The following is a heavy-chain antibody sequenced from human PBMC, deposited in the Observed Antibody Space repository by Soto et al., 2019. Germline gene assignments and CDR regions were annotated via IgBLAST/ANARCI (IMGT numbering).Heavy chain of an antibody. CDR1: GYSFTSSW. CDR3: ARQGGTGWFDH. Sequence: PGESLKISCKASGYSFTSSWIGWVRQMPGKGPEWMGIIYPGDSDTRYSPSSQGQVTFSVDKSISTAYLQWSSLKASDTAMYFCARQGGTGWFDHWGQGTLVTVS. CDR2: IYPGDSDT. D-gene: IGHD1-1*01. V-gene: IGHV5-51*01. J-gene: IGHJ5*02.